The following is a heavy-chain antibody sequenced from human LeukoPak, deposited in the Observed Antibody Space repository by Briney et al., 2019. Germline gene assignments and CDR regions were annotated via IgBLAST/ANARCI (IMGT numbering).Heavy chain of an antibody. CDR1: GFTLSNYG. CDR3: ARDPGYGDYVVNLYAYGMDV. J-gene: IGHJ6*02. Sequence: GGSLRPSCASSGFTLSNYGMHWVRQAPGKGLEWVAVIWYDGSNKFYVDSVKGRFTISKDNSKNTLFLQMNSLRVEDTAVYDCARDPGYGDYVVNLYAYGMDVWGQGTTVTVSS. D-gene: IGHD4-17*01. V-gene: IGHV3-33*01. CDR2: IWYDGSNK.